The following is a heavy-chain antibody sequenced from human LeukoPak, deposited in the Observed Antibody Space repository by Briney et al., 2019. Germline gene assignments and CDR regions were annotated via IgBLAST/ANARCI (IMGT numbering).Heavy chain of an antibody. Sequence: GGSLRLSCAASGFTVSSNYMSWVRQAPGKGLEWVSVISGSGGSTYYADSVKGRFTISRDNSKNTLYLQMNSLRAEDTAVYYCAKDSLVAGFDYWGQGTLVTVSS. CDR2: ISGSGGST. J-gene: IGHJ4*02. V-gene: IGHV3-23*01. CDR1: GFTVSSNY. CDR3: AKDSLVAGFDY.